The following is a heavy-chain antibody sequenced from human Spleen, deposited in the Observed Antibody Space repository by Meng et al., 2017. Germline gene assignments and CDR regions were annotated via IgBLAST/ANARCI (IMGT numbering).Heavy chain of an antibody. CDR1: GYTFTDFY. CDR3: ARGWQQLVELDY. CDR2: INPNSGGT. Sequence: QVQLVQSGAEVMKPGASLKVSCKTSGYTFTDFYVHWVRQAPGQGLEWMGRINPNSGGTNYAQKFQGRVTMTRDTSISTAYMELSRLRSDDTAVYYCARGWQQLVELDYWGQGTLVTVSS. J-gene: IGHJ4*02. V-gene: IGHV1-2*06. D-gene: IGHD6-13*01.